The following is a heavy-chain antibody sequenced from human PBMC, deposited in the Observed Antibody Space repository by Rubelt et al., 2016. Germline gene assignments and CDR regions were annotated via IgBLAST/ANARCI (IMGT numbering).Heavy chain of an antibody. V-gene: IGHV1-46*01. CDR2: INPTDGGT. J-gene: IGHJ3*02. CDR3: ARELNDFDI. Sequence: QVQLVQSGAEVKKPGASVKVSCQASGYTFTSYYMHWVRQAPGQGLEYMGIINPTDGGTSYVQKFQGRVTMTRDTSTSTVYRELSSLGSDDTAVYYWARELNDFDIWGQGTMVTVSS. CDR1: GYTFTSYY.